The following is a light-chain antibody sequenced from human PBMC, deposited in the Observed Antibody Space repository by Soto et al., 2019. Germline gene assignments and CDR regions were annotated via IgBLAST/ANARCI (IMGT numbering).Light chain of an antibody. CDR2: SND. V-gene: IGLV1-44*01. CDR3: ASCDASLNGDV. J-gene: IGLJ1*01. Sequence: QSVLTQPPSASGTPGQRVTISCSGSSSNIASNTVNWYQQLPGTAPKLLIYSNDLRPSGVPDRFSASKSGTSASLAITGLQCEDEADYYCASCDASLNGDVFGTGTKVTVL. CDR1: SSNIASNT.